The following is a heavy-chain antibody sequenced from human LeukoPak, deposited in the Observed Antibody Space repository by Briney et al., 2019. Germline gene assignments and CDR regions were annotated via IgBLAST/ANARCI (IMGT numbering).Heavy chain of an antibody. CDR2: IYYSGST. D-gene: IGHD3-16*02. CDR1: GGSINSHY. V-gene: IGHV4-59*11. CDR3: ARVSSYYYYMDV. J-gene: IGHJ6*03. Sequence: SETLSLTCTVSGGSINSHYWSWIRQPPGKGLEWIGYIYYSGSTNSNPSLKSRITISLDTSKNQFSLKLSSVTAADTAVYYCARVSSYYYYMDVWGKGTTVTISS.